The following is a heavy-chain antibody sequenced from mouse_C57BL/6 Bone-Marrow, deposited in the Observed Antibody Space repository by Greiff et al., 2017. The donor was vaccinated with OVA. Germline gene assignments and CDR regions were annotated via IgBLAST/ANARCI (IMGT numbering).Heavy chain of an antibody. J-gene: IGHJ4*01. Sequence: VQLQQPGAELVRPGSSVKLSCKASGYTFTSYWMHWVKQRPIQGLEWIGNIDPSDSETHYNQKFKDKATLTVDKSSSTAYMQLSSLTSEDSAVYYCAITTVVVRYAMDYWGQGTSVTVSS. D-gene: IGHD1-1*01. CDR1: GYTFTSYW. V-gene: IGHV1-52*01. CDR3: AITTVVVRYAMDY. CDR2: IDPSDSET.